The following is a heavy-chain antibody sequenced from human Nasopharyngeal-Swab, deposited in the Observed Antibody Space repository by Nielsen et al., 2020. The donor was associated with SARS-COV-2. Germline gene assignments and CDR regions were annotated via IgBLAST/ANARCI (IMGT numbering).Heavy chain of an antibody. J-gene: IGHJ6*02. CDR1: GFTFTSYA. D-gene: IGHD2-2*01. CDR2: INAGNGNT. CDR3: AREDIVVVPAGHYYYYGMDV. V-gene: IGHV1-3*01. Sequence: GGSLRLSCAASGFTFTSYAMHWVRQAPGQRLEWMGWINAGNGNTKYSQKFQGRVTITRDTSASTAYMELSSLRSEDTAVYYCAREDIVVVPAGHYYYYGMDVWGQGTTVTVSS.